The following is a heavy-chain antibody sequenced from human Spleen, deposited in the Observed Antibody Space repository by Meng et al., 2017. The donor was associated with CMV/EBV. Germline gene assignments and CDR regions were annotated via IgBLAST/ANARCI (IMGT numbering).Heavy chain of an antibody. V-gene: IGHV1-2*02. J-gene: IGHJ4*02. D-gene: IGHD3-3*01. CDR1: GYTFTAYY. CDR2: MNPYSGGT. CDR3: ARGSYKLEWFSFLDF. Sequence: ASVKVSCKASGYTFTAYYMHWVRQAPGQGLEWMGWMNPYSGGTEYAERFQGRVTMTWDTSISTAYMDLSSLRSDDTAVYYCARGSYKLEWFSFLDFWGQGALVTAPQ.